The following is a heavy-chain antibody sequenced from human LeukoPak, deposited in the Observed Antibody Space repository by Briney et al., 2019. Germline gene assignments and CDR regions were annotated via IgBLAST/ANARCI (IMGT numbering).Heavy chain of an antibody. D-gene: IGHD3-3*01. CDR1: GGSFSGYY. V-gene: IGHV4-34*01. CDR3: ARQRGLLISGVVGSHYMDV. J-gene: IGHJ6*03. Sequence: SETLSLTCAVYGGSFSGYYWSWIRQPPGKGLEWIGEINHTGSTNYKPSLRSRLTISIDTSKNQFSLNLTSVTAADTAVYYCARQRGLLISGVVGSHYMDVWAEGPRSASP. CDR2: INHTGST.